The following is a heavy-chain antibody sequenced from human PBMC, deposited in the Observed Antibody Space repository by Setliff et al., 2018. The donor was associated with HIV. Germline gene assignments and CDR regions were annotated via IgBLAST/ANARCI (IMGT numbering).Heavy chain of an antibody. CDR2: INHNKSS. CDR1: GESLSDYY. D-gene: IGHD2-21*02. Sequence: SETLSLTCAVYGESLSDYYWSWIRQPPGKGLEWIGEINHNKSSDYNPSLKSRVTISTGTSNNQFSLTLSSVTAADTAVYYCARGVLITKRVTQTGGYYYYTDVWGKGTTVTVSS. J-gene: IGHJ6*03. CDR3: ARGVLITKRVTQTGGYYYYTDV. V-gene: IGHV4-34*01.